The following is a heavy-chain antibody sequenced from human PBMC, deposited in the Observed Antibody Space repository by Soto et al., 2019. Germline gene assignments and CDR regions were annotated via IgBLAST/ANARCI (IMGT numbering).Heavy chain of an antibody. CDR1: GGSISSYY. V-gene: IGHV4-59*08. CDR2: IHYSGST. Sequence: SETLSLTCTVSGGSISSYYWSWVRQPPGKGLEWIGYIHYSGSTNYNPSLKSRVTISVDTSKNQFSLKLSSVTAADTAVYYCARHDSSGYYSDFDYWGQGTLVTVS. CDR3: ARHDSSGYYSDFDY. J-gene: IGHJ4*02. D-gene: IGHD3-22*01.